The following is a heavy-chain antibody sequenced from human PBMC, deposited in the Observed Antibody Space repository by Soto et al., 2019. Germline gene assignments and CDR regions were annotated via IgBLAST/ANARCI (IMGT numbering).Heavy chain of an antibody. V-gene: IGHV3-23*01. CDR3: AKAGYHLPTDNWYDP. CDR2: ISGSGGST. D-gene: IGHD2-15*01. J-gene: IGHJ5*02. CDR1: GFPFSSYA. Sequence: GGSLRLSCAASGFPFSSYAMTWVRQAPGKGLEWVSAISGSGGSTYYADSGKGRFTISRDNSKNTLYLQMNSLRAEDTAVYYCAKAGYHLPTDNWYDPWGQGTLVTVSS.